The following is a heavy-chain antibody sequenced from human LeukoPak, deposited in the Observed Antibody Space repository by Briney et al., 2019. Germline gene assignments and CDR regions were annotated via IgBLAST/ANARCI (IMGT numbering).Heavy chain of an antibody. D-gene: IGHD6-19*01. CDR2: MNLNTGAT. CDR3: ARDRVGSGWPRPWYFEF. CDR1: GYTFTGYY. Sequence: ASEKVSCKPSGYTFTGYYLHWVWQAPGQALEWMGWMNLNTGATAYSHNFQGRVAMSRDTSIGTAYMDLSSLTSDDTAVYYCARDRVGSGWPRPWYFEFWGQGTLVTVSS. V-gene: IGHV1-2*07. J-gene: IGHJ4*02.